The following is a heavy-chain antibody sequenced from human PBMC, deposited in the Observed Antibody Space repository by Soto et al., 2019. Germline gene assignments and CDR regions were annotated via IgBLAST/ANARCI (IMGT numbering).Heavy chain of an antibody. CDR1: GGSLYSSNC. CDR3: TTRCGGGSRVFMIDWLNP. V-gene: IGHV4-4*02. J-gene: IGHJ5*02. Sequence: SETLSLTCDVSGGSLYSSNCWTWVRQTPGKGLEWIGEIHHSVSTNYNPSLKSRVTISADKSKKQFFLNLASVTAADTAMYYFTTRCGGGSRVFMIDWLNPCCQLTRLTVCS. D-gene: IGHD3-16*01. CDR2: IHHSVST.